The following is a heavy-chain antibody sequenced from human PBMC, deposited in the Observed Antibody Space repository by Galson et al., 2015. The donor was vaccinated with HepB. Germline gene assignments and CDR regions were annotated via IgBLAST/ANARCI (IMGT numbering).Heavy chain of an antibody. Sequence: SLRLSCAASGFTFNSYAMHWVRQAPGKGLEWVAVVAYDGSDKYYADSVKDRFTISRDNSKNTLYLQMNGLRAEDTAVYYCARYSRQWGQGTLVIVSS. CDR3: ARYSRQ. CDR2: VAYDGSDK. CDR1: GFTFNSYA. V-gene: IGHV3-30-3*01. J-gene: IGHJ4*02. D-gene: IGHD6-13*01.